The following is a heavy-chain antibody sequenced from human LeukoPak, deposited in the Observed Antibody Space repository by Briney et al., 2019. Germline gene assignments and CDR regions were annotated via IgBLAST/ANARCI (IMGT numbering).Heavy chain of an antibody. J-gene: IGHJ6*03. CDR2: TYYRSKWYN. V-gene: IGHV6-1*01. D-gene: IGHD6-19*01. Sequence: SQTLSLTCAISVDSVSSNSAAWNWIRQSPSRGLEWLGRTYYRSKWYNDYAVSVKSRITINPDTSKNQFSLQLNSVTPEDTAVYYCARGGHSSGWYGYYYYYYMDVWGKGTTVTVSS. CDR3: ARGGHSSGWYGYYYYYYMDV. CDR1: VDSVSSNSAA.